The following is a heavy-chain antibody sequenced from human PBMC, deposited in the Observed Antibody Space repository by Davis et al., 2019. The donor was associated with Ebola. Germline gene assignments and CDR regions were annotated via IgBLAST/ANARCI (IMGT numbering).Heavy chain of an antibody. D-gene: IGHD6-19*01. CDR1: SFTVCSNH. Sequence: GESLKTSCAASSFTVCSNHMSWVRQAPGKGLEWVSVIYDQSTAYADSVSGRFIIYRDKTNNTLYLEMNSLRVDDTAVYYCATTQWLREFDNWGQGTLVTVSS. CDR2: IYDQST. V-gene: IGHV3-53*05. J-gene: IGHJ4*02. CDR3: ATTQWLREFDN.